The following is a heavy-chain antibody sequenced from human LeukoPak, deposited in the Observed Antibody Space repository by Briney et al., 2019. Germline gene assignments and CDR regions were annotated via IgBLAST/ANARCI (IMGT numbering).Heavy chain of an antibody. D-gene: IGHD3-3*01. Sequence: SQTLSLTCTVSGGSVSSGGYSWSWIRQHPGKGLEWIGYIYYSGSTYYNPSLKSRVTISVDTSKNQFSLKLSSVTAADTAVYYCARVTIFGVVIDYWGQGTLVTVSS. CDR1: GGSVSSGGYS. V-gene: IGHV4-31*03. CDR3: ARVTIFGVVIDY. J-gene: IGHJ4*02. CDR2: IYYSGST.